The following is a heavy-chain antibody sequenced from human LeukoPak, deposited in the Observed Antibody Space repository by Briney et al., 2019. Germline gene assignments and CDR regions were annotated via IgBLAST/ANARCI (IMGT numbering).Heavy chain of an antibody. Sequence: ASVKAACRTSGYTFTDYYIHWVRQAPGQGLEWMGWINPNSGETNSAQKFQGRVTMTGDTSISTAYMELRRVTSDDTAVYYCARDRDCNNTERGSDYGGEGTLVTVSS. CDR2: INPNSGET. D-gene: IGHD1/OR15-1a*01. CDR1: GYTFTDYY. V-gene: IGHV1-2*02. CDR3: ARDRDCNNTERGSDY. J-gene: IGHJ4*02.